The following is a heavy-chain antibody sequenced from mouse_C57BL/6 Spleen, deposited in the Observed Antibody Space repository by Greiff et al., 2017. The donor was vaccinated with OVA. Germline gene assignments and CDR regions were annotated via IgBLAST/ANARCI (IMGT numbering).Heavy chain of an antibody. CDR3: ARRSNWDDWYFDV. J-gene: IGHJ1*03. V-gene: IGHV5-17*01. CDR1: GFTFSDYG. D-gene: IGHD4-1*01. Sequence: EVQVVESGGGLVKPGGSLKLSCAASGFTFSDYGMHWVRQAPEKGLEWVAYISSGSSTIYYADTVKGRFTISRDNAKNTLFLQMTSLRSEDTAMYYCARRSNWDDWYFDVWGTGTTVTVSS. CDR2: ISSGSSTI.